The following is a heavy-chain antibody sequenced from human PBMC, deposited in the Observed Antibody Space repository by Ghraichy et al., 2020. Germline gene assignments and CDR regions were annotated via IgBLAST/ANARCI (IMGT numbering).Heavy chain of an antibody. D-gene: IGHD3-9*01. CDR3: ARGALSYYDILTGYPRNDAFDI. CDR1: GYTFTSYG. Sequence: ASVKVSCKASGYTFTSYGISWVRQAPGQGLEWMGWISAYNGNTNYAQKLQGRVTMTTDTSTSTAYMELRSLRSDDTAVYYCARGALSYYDILTGYPRNDAFDIWGQGTMVTVSS. V-gene: IGHV1-18*04. CDR2: ISAYNGNT. J-gene: IGHJ3*02.